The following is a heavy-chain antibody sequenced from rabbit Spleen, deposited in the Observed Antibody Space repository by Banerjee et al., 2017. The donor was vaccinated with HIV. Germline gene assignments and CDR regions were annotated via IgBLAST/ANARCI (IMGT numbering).Heavy chain of an antibody. Sequence: QEQLVESGGGLVQPEGSLTLTCKASGFDFSSNAMCWVRQAPGKGPEWIAYIDPVFGNTYYASWVNGRFTISSHNAQNTLYLQLNSLTAADTATYFCVRDKASISGDYGPWYFDLWGQGTLVTVS. CDR1: GFDFSSNA. CDR2: IDPVFGNT. CDR3: VRDKASISGDYGPWYFDL. J-gene: IGHJ4*01. V-gene: IGHV1S47*01. D-gene: IGHD1-1*01.